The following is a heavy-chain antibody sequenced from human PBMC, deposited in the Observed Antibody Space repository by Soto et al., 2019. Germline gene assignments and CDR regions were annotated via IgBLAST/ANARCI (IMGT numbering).Heavy chain of an antibody. V-gene: IGHV3-23*01. Sequence: EVQLLESGGGLVQPGGSLRLSCAASGFTFSSYAMRWVRQAPVKGPEWVSAISGSGGSTYYADSVKGRFTISRDNSKNTLYLQMNSLRAEDTAVYYCARRGSGSYYDYWGQGTLVTVSS. CDR1: GFTFSSYA. D-gene: IGHD1-26*01. CDR3: ARRGSGSYYDY. J-gene: IGHJ4*02. CDR2: ISGSGGST.